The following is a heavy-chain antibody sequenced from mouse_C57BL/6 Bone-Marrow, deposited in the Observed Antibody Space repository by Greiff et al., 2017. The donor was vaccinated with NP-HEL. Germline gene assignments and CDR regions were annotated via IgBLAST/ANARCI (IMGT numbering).Heavy chain of an antibody. J-gene: IGHJ3*01. D-gene: IGHD1-1*02. CDR2: IDPSDSDT. CDR1: GYTFTSYW. V-gene: IGHV1-52*01. CDR3: AAVTTVGAD. Sequence: QVQLQQPGAELVRPGSSVKLSCKASGYTFTSYWMHWVKQRPIQGLEWIGNIDPSDSDTHYNQKFKDKATLTVDKSSSTAYMQLSSLTSEDSAVYYCAAVTTVGADWGKGTLVTVSA.